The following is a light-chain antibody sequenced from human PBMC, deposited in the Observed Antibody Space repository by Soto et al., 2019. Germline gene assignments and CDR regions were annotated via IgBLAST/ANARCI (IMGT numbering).Light chain of an antibody. J-gene: IGLJ2*01. CDR2: DSD. Sequence: QSVLTQPPSVSAAPGQKVTISCSGSSANIGSNYVSWYQHLPGTAPKLVIYDSDRRPSEIPDRFSGPKSGTSATLDITGLQTGDEADYYCGAWDGSLSVVLFGGGTQLTVL. CDR1: SANIGSNY. CDR3: GAWDGSLSVVL. V-gene: IGLV1-51*01.